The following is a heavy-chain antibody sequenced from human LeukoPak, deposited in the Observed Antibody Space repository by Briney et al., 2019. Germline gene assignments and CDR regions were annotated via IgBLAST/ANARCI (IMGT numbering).Heavy chain of an antibody. CDR2: ISGSGGST. Sequence: GSLRLSCAASGFTFSSYAMSWVRQAPGKGLEWVSAISGSGGSTYYADSVKGRFTISRDNSKNTLYLQMNSLRAEDTAVYYCARGIMVRGVYYFDYRGQGTLVTVSS. CDR1: GFTFSSYA. D-gene: IGHD3-10*01. J-gene: IGHJ4*02. V-gene: IGHV3-23*01. CDR3: ARGIMVRGVYYFDY.